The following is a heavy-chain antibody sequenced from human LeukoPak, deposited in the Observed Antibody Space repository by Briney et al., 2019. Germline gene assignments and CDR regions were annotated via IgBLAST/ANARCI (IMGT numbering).Heavy chain of an antibody. D-gene: IGHD2-2*01. CDR2: SYYRGRT. V-gene: IGHV4-31*03. CDR1: GGSISSGGYY. J-gene: IGHJ4*02. CDR3: AREGYCSTTSYCYFDS. Sequence: SETQSLTCTVSGGSISSGGYYWSWSRRHPGKGLEWIGCSYYRGRTYYNPSLRSRLTISLDTSQNQLSLEVRSVTAADTAVYYCAREGYCSTTSYCYFDSWGQGTLVTVSS.